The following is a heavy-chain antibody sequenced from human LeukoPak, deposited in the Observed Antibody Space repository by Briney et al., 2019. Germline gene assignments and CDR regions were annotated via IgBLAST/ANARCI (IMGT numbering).Heavy chain of an antibody. CDR1: GFTFSSYW. V-gene: IGHV3-7*01. Sequence: PGGSLRLSCAASGFTFSSYWMSWVRQAPGKGLEWVANIKQDGSEKYYVDSVKGRFTISRDNAKNSLYLQMNSLRAEDTAVYYCASSLMYSSSSRNYFDYWGQGTLVTVSS. D-gene: IGHD6-6*01. J-gene: IGHJ4*02. CDR3: ASSLMYSSSSRNYFDY. CDR2: IKQDGSEK.